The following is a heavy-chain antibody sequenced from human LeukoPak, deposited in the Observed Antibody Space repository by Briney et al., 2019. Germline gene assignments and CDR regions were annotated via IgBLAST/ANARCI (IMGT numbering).Heavy chain of an antibody. CDR1: GGTFSSYA. V-gene: IGHV1-69*13. J-gene: IGHJ6*03. CDR2: IIPIFGTA. CDR3: ARVSHCSGGSCYWGNYYYMDV. D-gene: IGHD2-15*01. Sequence: SVKVSCKASGGTFSSYAISWVRQAPGQGLEWMGGIIPIFGTANYAQKFQGRVTITADESTSTAYMELSSLRSEDTAVYYCARVSHCSGGSCYWGNYYYMDVWGKGTTVTISS.